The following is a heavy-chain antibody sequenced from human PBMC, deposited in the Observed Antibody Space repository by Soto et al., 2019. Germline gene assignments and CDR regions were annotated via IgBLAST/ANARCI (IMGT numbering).Heavy chain of an antibody. CDR1: GYSFTSYW. Sequence: GESLKISCKGSGYSFTSYWIGWVRQMPGKGLEWMGIIYPGDSDTRYSPSFQGQVTISADKSISTAYLQWSSLKASDTAMYYCARREGGHYYYYGMDVWGQGTTVTVSS. V-gene: IGHV5-51*01. CDR2: IYPGDSDT. D-gene: IGHD3-16*01. CDR3: ARREGGHYYYYGMDV. J-gene: IGHJ6*02.